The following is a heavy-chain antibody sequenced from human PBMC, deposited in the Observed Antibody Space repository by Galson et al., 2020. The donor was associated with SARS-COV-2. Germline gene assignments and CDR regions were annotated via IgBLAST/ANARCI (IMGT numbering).Heavy chain of an antibody. V-gene: IGHV4-61*09. CDR3: VRDQISGGGYYSPGYYYGVDV. CDR2: IYSSGAT. CDR1: GASISSATYS. D-gene: IGHD3-3*01. J-gene: IGHJ6*02. Sequence: SETLSLTCAVSGASISSATYSWNWIRQPAGKGLEWIGHIYSSGATNSNPSLKSRVTISVDTSKNQFSLKLTSVTAADTAVYFCVRDQISGGGYYSPGYYYGVDVWGQGTMVTVSS.